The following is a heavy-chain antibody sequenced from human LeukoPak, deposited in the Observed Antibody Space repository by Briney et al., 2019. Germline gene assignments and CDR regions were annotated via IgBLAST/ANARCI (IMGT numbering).Heavy chain of an antibody. V-gene: IGHV3-43*01. CDR1: GFTFEDYS. CDR2: INWHGSA. Sequence: GGSLKLSCTASGFTFEDYSMHWVRQAPGKTLEWVSLINWHGSAYYTDSVKGRFTISRDNSNNSVYLQMDTLRSVLLADYYCVKDLSYESSGSVFHYWGQGTLVTVSS. CDR3: VKDLSYESSGSVFHY. J-gene: IGHJ4*02. D-gene: IGHD3-22*01.